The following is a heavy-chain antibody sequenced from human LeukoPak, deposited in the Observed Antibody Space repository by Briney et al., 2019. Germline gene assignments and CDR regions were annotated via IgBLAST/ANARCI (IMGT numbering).Heavy chain of an antibody. CDR1: GYTFSTYG. J-gene: IGHJ6*02. CDR2: ISIYNGNT. CDR3: ATDLGQWRLGMDV. D-gene: IGHD6-19*01. V-gene: IGHV1-18*01. Sequence: ASVKVSCKASGYTFSTYGISWVRQAPGQGLEWMGWISIYNGNTNYAQKLQGRVTMTTDTSTSTAYMELRSLRSDDTAVYYCATDLGQWRLGMDVWGQGTTVTVSS.